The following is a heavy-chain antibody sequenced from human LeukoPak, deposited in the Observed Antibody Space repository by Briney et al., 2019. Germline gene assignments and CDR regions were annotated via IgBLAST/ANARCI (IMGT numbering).Heavy chain of an antibody. Sequence: GGSLRLSCAASGITFDDYAMHWVRQAPGKGLEWVSGISWNSGSIGYADSVKGRFTISRDNAKNSLYLQMNSLRAEDAAVYFCAKAPVTSCRGAYCYPFDSWGQGTLVTVSS. D-gene: IGHD2-21*01. V-gene: IGHV3-9*01. CDR1: GITFDDYA. CDR2: ISWNSGSI. CDR3: AKAPVTSCRGAYCYPFDS. J-gene: IGHJ4*02.